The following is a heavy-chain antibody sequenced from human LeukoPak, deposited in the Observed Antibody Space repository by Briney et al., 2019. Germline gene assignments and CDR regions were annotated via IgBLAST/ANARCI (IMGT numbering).Heavy chain of an antibody. V-gene: IGHV3-72*01. Sequence: GGSLRLSCATSGFTFNEHYLGWVRQAPGKGLGWVSRTKNRANSYTTEYAASVKGRFTISRDDSKNSLRLQMNSLKTEDTAIYYCVASIISPSNYWGLGTLVTVSS. CDR1: GFTFNEHY. D-gene: IGHD3-10*01. CDR3: VASIISPSNY. CDR2: TKNRANSYTT. J-gene: IGHJ4*02.